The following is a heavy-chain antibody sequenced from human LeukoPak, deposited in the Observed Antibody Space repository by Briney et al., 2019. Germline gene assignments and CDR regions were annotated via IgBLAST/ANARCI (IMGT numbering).Heavy chain of an antibody. CDR1: GFTFSSYW. CDR2: IKQDGSEK. J-gene: IGHJ4*02. D-gene: IGHD3-22*01. Sequence: PGGSLRLSCAASGFTFSSYWMSWVRQAPGKGLEWVANIKQDGSEKYYVDSVKGRFTISRDNAKNSLYLQMSRLRAEDTAVYYCARDTYDSSGYYAHLDYWGQGTLVTVSS. V-gene: IGHV3-7*01. CDR3: ARDTYDSSGYYAHLDY.